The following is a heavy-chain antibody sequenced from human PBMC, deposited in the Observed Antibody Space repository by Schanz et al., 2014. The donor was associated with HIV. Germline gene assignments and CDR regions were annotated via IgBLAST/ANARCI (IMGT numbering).Heavy chain of an antibody. CDR1: AYSFSGYY. Sequence: QVQLVQSGAEVKKPGASVTVSCKASAYSFSGYYIHWVRQAPGQGLEGMTWINSDKGTNYAQACQGCVTMTREKSIGTAYMELRSLRADGAAGYFCARSRLLWFVELFDNWGQGTLVTVSS. CDR3: ARSRLLWFVELFDN. J-gene: IGHJ4*02. V-gene: IGHV1-2*04. D-gene: IGHD3-10*01. CDR2: INSDKGT.